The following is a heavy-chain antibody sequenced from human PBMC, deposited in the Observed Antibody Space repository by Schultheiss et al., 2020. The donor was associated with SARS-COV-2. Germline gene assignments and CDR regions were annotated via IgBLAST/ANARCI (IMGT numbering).Heavy chain of an antibody. CDR2: IYYSGST. CDR1: GGSISSYY. D-gene: IGHD2-15*01. J-gene: IGHJ1*01. CDR3: ASTSDIVVAVATT. V-gene: IGHV4-59*08. Sequence: SETLSLTCTVSGGSISSYYWSWIRQPPGKGLEWIGYIYYSGSTNYNPSLKSRVTISVDKSKNQFSLKLSSVTATDTAVYYCASTSDIVVAVATTWGQGTLLTVSS.